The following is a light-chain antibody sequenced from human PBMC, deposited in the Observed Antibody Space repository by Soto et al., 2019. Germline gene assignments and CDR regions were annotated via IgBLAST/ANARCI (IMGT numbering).Light chain of an antibody. J-gene: IGKJ4*01. V-gene: IGKV1-5*01. CDR1: QSISSW. Sequence: DIQMPQSPSSLSASVGDRVAITCRASQSISSWLAWYQQKPVKAPKLLIFDAFSLESGVPSRFSGSRSGTEFTLTISSLQPDDYATYYCQQYNSYSPLTFGGGTKV. CDR3: QQYNSYSPLT. CDR2: DAF.